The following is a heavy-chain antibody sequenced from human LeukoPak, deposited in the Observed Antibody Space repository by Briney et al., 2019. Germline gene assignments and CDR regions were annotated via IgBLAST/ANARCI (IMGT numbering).Heavy chain of an antibody. V-gene: IGHV5-51*01. CDR1: IYSFSSYW. J-gene: IGHJ6*04. D-gene: IGHD3-22*01. CDR2: IYPRDSET. CDR3: ARHENYYDSSGPDV. Sequence: GESLKISCKGSIYSFSSYWIGWVRQMPGKGLEWMGIIYPRDSETRYSPSFRGQVTISVDRSINTAYLKWSSLKASDTAMYYCARHENYYDSSGPDVWGKGTTVTVSS.